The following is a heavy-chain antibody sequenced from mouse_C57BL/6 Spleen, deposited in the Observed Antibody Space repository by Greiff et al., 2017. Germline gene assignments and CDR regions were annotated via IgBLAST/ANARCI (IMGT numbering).Heavy chain of an antibody. CDR1: GFTFSDYG. CDR3: ARREGYDRAWYFDV. D-gene: IGHD2-2*01. CDR2: ISNLAYSL. V-gene: IGHV5-15*04. Sequence: EVKVEESGGGLVQPGGPLKLSCAASGFTFSDYGMAWVRQAPRKGPEWVAFISNLAYSLYYADTVTGRLTISRENAKNTLDLEMSSLRSEDTAMYYCARREGYDRAWYFDVWGTGTTVTVSS. J-gene: IGHJ1*03.